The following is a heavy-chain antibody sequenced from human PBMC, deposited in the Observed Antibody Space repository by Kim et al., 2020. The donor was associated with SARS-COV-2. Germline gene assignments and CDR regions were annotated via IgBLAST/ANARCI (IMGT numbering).Heavy chain of an antibody. J-gene: IGHJ3*01. CDR1: GFIFSGYN. Sequence: GGSLRLSCAGSGFIFSGYNMNWVRQAPGKGLEWVSSITSSGTYIYYADSVKGRFTISRDNAKSSLYLQTNSLRADDTAVYYCARDLPIPASGLYAFDVWGQGTMVTVSS. V-gene: IGHV3-21*01. CDR3: ARDLPIPASGLYAFDV. CDR2: ITSSGTYI. D-gene: IGHD6-13*01.